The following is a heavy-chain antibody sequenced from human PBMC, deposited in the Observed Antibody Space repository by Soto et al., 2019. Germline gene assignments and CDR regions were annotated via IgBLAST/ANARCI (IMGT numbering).Heavy chain of an antibody. J-gene: IGHJ6*01. CDR2: IDPSACYT. D-gene: IGHD2-2*01. Sequence: GQCLTIPGRGSADRFTRYWASWVRHVPGNGLEWMGRIDPSACYTNYSASFQGHVTISADKSISTAYLQWCRRKASDTSMYYCARRNYWSSTSCLDYYYYGMEIWGQGTTVTVAS. CDR1: ADRFTRYW. CDR3: ARRNYWSSTSCLDYYYYGMEI. V-gene: IGHV5-10-1*01.